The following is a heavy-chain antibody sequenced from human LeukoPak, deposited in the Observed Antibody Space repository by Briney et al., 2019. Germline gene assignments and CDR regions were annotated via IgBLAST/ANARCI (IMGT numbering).Heavy chain of an antibody. J-gene: IGHJ4*02. Sequence: PGGSLRLSCAASGVTFSSYAMHWVRQAPGKGLEYVSAISSNGGSTYYANSVKGRFTISRDNSKKTLDLQMVILRAEDMAAYYCARQATRIAAAGTSIDYWGQGTLVTVSS. D-gene: IGHD6-13*01. CDR3: ARQATRIAAAGTSIDY. CDR1: GVTFSSYA. CDR2: ISSNGGST. V-gene: IGHV3-64*01.